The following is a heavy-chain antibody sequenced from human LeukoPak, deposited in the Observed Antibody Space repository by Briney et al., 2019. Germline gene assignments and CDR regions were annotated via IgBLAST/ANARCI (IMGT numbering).Heavy chain of an antibody. J-gene: IGHJ4*02. CDR1: GFTFNSYG. V-gene: IGHV3-33*01. Sequence: GSLRLSCAASGFTFNSYGMHWVRQAPGKGLEWVAVIWYDGSNQYYADSVKGRFTISRDNSKNTLYLQMNSLRVEDTAVYYCARDNAQFDYWGQGTLVTVSS. CDR3: ARDNAQFDY. CDR2: IWYDGSNQ.